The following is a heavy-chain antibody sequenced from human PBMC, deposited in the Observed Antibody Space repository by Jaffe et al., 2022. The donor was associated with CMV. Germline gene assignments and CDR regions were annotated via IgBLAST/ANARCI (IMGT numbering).Heavy chain of an antibody. V-gene: IGHV3-15*01. CDR2: IKSKTDGGTT. CDR1: GFTFSNAW. D-gene: IGHD1-26*01. CDR3: TTEPEWELLQHLDY. Sequence: EVQLVESGGGLVKPGGSLRLSCAASGFTFSNAWMSWVRQAPGKGLEWVGRIKSKTDGGTTDYAAPVKGRFTISRDDSKNTLYLQMNSLKTEDTAVYYCTTEPEWELLQHLDYWGQGTLVTVSS. J-gene: IGHJ4*02.